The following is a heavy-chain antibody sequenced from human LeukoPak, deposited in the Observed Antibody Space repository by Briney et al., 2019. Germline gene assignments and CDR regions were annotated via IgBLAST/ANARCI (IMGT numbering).Heavy chain of an antibody. CDR1: GGSVSSGSYY. D-gene: IGHD5-18*01. Sequence: SETLSLTCTVSGGSVSSGSYYWSWIRQPPGNGLEWIGYIYYSGSTNYNPSLKTRVTISVDTSKNQFSLKLSSVTAADTAVYYCAREGAMVFDYWGQGTLVTVSS. CDR2: IYYSGST. J-gene: IGHJ4*02. CDR3: AREGAMVFDY. V-gene: IGHV4-61*01.